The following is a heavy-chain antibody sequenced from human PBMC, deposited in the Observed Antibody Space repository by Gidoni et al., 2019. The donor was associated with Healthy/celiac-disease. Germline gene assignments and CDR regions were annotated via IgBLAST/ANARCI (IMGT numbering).Heavy chain of an antibody. V-gene: IGHV3-7*03. J-gene: IGHJ4*02. CDR1: GFTFSSYW. D-gene: IGHD2-15*01. Sequence: EVQLVESGGGLVQPGGSLRLSCAASGFTFSSYWMSWVRQAPGKGLEWVANIKQDGSEKYYVDSVKGRFTISRDNAKNSLYLQMNSLRAEDTAVYYCASEGDGGNLDYWGQGTLVTVSS. CDR3: ASEGDGGNLDY. CDR2: IKQDGSEK.